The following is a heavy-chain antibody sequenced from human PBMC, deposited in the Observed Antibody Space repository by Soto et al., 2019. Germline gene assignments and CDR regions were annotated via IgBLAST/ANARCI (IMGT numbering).Heavy chain of an antibody. CDR3: ARGPITMIVVVMSGYFDY. CDR1: GYTFTSYA. Sequence: GASVKVSCKASGYTFTSYAMHWVRQAPGQRLEWMGWINAGNGNTKYSQKFQGRVTITRDTSASTAYMELSSLRSEDTAVYYCARGPITMIVVVMSGYFDYWGQGTLVTVSS. V-gene: IGHV1-3*01. CDR2: INAGNGNT. J-gene: IGHJ4*02. D-gene: IGHD3-22*01.